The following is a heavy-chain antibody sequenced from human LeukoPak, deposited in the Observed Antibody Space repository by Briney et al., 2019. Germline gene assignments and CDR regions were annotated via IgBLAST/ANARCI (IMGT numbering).Heavy chain of an antibody. CDR1: GFTVSSNY. D-gene: IGHD2/OR15-2a*01. CDR2: IYSGGST. CDR3: ARGRNYFPIDY. Sequence: GGSLRLSCAASGFTVSSNYMSWVRQAPGKGLEWVSVIYSGGSTYYADSVKGRFTISRDNSRNTPYLQMNSLRAEDTAVYYCARGRNYFPIDYWGQGTLVTVSS. J-gene: IGHJ4*02. V-gene: IGHV3-53*01.